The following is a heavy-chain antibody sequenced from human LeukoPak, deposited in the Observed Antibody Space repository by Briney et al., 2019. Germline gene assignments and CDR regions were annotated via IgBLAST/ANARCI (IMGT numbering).Heavy chain of an antibody. CDR2: MNPNSGNT. D-gene: IGHD4-17*01. Sequence: ASVKVSCKASGYTFTSYDINWVRQATGQGLEWMGWMNPNSGNTGYAQKFQGRVTMTRNTSISTAYMELSSLRSEDTAVYYCARGLMTTVTTGGWFDPWGQGTLATVSS. CDR1: GYTFTSYD. V-gene: IGHV1-8*01. J-gene: IGHJ5*02. CDR3: ARGLMTTVTTGGWFDP.